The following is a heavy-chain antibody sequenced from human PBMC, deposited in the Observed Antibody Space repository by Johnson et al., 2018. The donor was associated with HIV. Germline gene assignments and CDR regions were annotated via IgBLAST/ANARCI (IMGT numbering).Heavy chain of an antibody. CDR3: AKEDGNLNAFDI. CDR1: GFTVSRNY. Sequence: QLVESGGGLIQPGGSLRLSCAASGFTVSRNYMSWVRQGPGKGLEWVSGISWNSGTIGYADSVKGRFTISRDNAKNSLYLQMNSLRAEDTALYYCAKEDGNLNAFDIWGQGTMVTVSS. CDR2: ISWNSGTI. D-gene: IGHD5-24*01. V-gene: IGHV3-9*01. J-gene: IGHJ3*02.